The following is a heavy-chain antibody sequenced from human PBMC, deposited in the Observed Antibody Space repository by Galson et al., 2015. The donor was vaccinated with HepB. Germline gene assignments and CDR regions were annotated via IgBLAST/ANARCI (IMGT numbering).Heavy chain of an antibody. Sequence: SLRLSCAASGFTFSSFGMHWVRQSPGKGLEWVSYISSPSTTIYYADSVKGRFTISRDNAKNSLYLQMDSLRAEDTAVYYCASPSNRSPFDSWGQGTLVTVSS. J-gene: IGHJ4*02. CDR2: ISSPSTTI. D-gene: IGHD2/OR15-2a*01. CDR3: ASPSNRSPFDS. V-gene: IGHV3-48*01. CDR1: GFTFSSFG.